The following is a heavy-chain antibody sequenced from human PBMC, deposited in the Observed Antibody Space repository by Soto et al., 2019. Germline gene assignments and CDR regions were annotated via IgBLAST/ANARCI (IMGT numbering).Heavy chain of an antibody. D-gene: IGHD1-1*01. V-gene: IGHV4-39*01. CDR2: FFYGGRT. CDR1: GGSISSPSYN. J-gene: IGHJ4*02. Sequence: QVQLQQSGPGLLKPSETLSLTCTVSGGSISSPSYNWGWVRQPPGKGPEWIGSFFYGGRTHYSPSLESRLSLSVDTARSQVSLILTSVTAADTAVYYCATVASTHFDSWGQGALVVVSS. CDR3: ATVASTHFDS.